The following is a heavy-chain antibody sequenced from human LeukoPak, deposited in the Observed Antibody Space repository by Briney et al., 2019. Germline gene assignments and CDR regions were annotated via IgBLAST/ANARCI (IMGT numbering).Heavy chain of an antibody. CDR3: TRVGLRGVTGEYHALDV. Sequence: GGSLRLSCAASGFTFSSYSMNWVRQAPGKGLEWVSSISSSSSYIYYADSVKGRFTISRDNAKNSLYLQMNSLRAEDTAVYYCTRVGLRGVTGEYHALDVWGQGTTVTVSS. CDR1: GFTFSSYS. CDR2: ISSSSSYI. D-gene: IGHD2-21*02. J-gene: IGHJ6*02. V-gene: IGHV3-21*01.